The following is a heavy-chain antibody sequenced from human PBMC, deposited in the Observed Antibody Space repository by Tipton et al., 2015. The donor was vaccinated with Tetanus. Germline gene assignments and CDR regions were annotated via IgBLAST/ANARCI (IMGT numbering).Heavy chain of an antibody. V-gene: IGHV4-30-2*05. CDR2: ISHSGRT. Sequence: LRLSCAVSGGSVSNGGYSWSWIRQPPGKGLECIGYISHSGRTYYNPSLKSRVTISVDTSKNQFSLRLSSVTAADTAVYYCARDHGITWGGMGYYYGMDVWGQGTTVTVSS. D-gene: IGHD3-16*01. CDR1: GGSVSNGGYS. J-gene: IGHJ6*02. CDR3: ARDHGITWGGMGYYYGMDV.